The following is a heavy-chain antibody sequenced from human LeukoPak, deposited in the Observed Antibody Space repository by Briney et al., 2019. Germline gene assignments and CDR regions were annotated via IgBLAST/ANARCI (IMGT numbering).Heavy chain of an antibody. J-gene: IGHJ4*02. Sequence: SETLSLTCTVSGGSISNFYWSWIRQPPGKGLEWIGYIYYSGNTNYNPSLKSRVTISIDTSKNQFSLKLSSVTAADTAVYYCATLRPQEDYWGQGTLVTVSS. CDR3: ATLRPQEDY. V-gene: IGHV4-59*01. CDR1: GGSISNFY. CDR2: IYYSGNT.